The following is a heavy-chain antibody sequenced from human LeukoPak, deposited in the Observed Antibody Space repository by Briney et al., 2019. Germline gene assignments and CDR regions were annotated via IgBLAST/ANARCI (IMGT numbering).Heavy chain of an antibody. CDR1: GFTFSTFW. V-gene: IGHV3-74*01. Sequence: GGSLRLSCAASGFTFSTFWMSWVRQAPGKGLAWVSRINSDGSSTSYADSVKGRFTISRDNAKNTLYLQMNSLRAEDTAVYYCARVTSGWPGCYFDYWGQGTLVTVSS. CDR3: ARVTSGWPGCYFDY. D-gene: IGHD6-19*01. CDR2: INSDGSST. J-gene: IGHJ4*02.